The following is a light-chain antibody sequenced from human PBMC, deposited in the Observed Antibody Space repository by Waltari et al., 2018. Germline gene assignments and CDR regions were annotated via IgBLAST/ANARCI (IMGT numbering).Light chain of an antibody. J-gene: IGKJ1*01. V-gene: IGKV3-20*01. CDR1: KRISTTS. CDR3: QQYGISPWT. CDR2: GTS. Sequence: EFVLTQSPGTLSWSAGQRVTLSCRAIKRISTTSLAWYQHKPGQAPTLLVYGTSSRATGIPDRFSGSGSATHFTLTISRLEPEDFAVYYCQQYGISPWTFGQGTKVEVK.